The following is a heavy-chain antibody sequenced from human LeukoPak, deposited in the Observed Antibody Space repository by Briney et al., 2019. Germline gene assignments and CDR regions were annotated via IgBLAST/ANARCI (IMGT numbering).Heavy chain of an antibody. J-gene: IGHJ4*02. CDR2: MYYRGST. V-gene: IGHV4-39*01. D-gene: IGHD5-24*01. Sequence: SETLSLTCTVSGGSISSSSYYWVWIRQSPGKGLEWIGSMYYRGSTYYNPSLKSRVTLSVDTPKNQFSLKLSSVTAADTAVYYCARHGRDGYNYGPVVYYWGQGTLVTVSS. CDR3: ARHGRDGYNYGPVVYY. CDR1: GGSISSSSYY.